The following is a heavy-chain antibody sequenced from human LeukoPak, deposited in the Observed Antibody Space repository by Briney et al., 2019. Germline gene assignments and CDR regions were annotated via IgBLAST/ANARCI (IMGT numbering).Heavy chain of an antibody. CDR1: GFNFGDYA. Sequence: PGRSLRLSCTASGFNFGDYAMSWVRQAPGRGLEWLGFIRRKAYGGTPQHAASLEGRFTISRDDSKSIVYLQMNSLKTEDTAVYYCARAADLGSWGQGTLVTVSS. V-gene: IGHV3-49*04. CDR3: ARAADLGS. J-gene: IGHJ5*01. CDR2: IRRKAYGGTP.